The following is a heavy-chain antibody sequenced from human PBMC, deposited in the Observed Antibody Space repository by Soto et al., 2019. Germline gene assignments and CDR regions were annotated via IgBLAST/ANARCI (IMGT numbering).Heavy chain of an antibody. CDR2: INPNGGIT. CDR3: ASVVLRASGFDYYYYYYGMDV. J-gene: IGHJ6*02. D-gene: IGHD2-15*01. V-gene: IGHV1-46*01. Sequence: ASVKVSCKASGYTFTHYYIHWVRQAPGQGLEWMGIINPNGGITTYAQKFRAGFSMTRDTSTSTVYLELSSLRSEDSAVYYCASVVLRASGFDYYYYYYGMDVWGQGTTLTVSS. CDR1: GYTFTHYY.